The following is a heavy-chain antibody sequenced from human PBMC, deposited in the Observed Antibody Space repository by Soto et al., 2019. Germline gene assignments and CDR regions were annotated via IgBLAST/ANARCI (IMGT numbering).Heavy chain of an antibody. CDR1: GGTFSSYA. CDR2: INPNSGGT. CDR3: AREWFGELYPYYYGMDV. Sequence: ASVKVSCKASGGTFSSYAISWVRQAPGQGLEWMGWINPNSGGTNYAQKFQGWVTMTRDTSISTAYMELSRLRSDDTAVYYCAREWFGELYPYYYGMDVWGQGTTVTVSS. V-gene: IGHV1-2*04. D-gene: IGHD3-10*01. J-gene: IGHJ6*02.